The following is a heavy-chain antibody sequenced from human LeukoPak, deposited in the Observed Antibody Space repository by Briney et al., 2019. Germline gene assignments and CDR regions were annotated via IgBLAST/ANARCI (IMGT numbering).Heavy chain of an antibody. V-gene: IGHV3-64*01. CDR2: ISSNGDST. J-gene: IGHJ4*02. CDR1: GFSFSGYG. CDR3: ARSIAVAGPYYFDY. D-gene: IGHD6-19*01. Sequence: PGGSLRLSCAASGFSFSGYGMHWVRQAPGKGLEYVSVISSNGDSTYYANSVKGRFTISRDNSKNMVYLQMGSLRAEDMAVYYCARSIAVAGPYYFDYWGQGTLVTVSS.